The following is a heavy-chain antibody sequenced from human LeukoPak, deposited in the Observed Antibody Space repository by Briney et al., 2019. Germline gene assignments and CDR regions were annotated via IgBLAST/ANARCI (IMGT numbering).Heavy chain of an antibody. CDR1: GGIFSSYA. J-gene: IGHJ6*02. Sequence: GASVKVSCKASGGIFSSYAISWVRQAPGQGLEWMGGIIPIFGTANYAQKFQGRVTITADESTSTAYMELSSLRSEDTAVYYCARDYGSGSYDIYYYYYGMDVWGQGTTVTVSS. V-gene: IGHV1-69*13. CDR3: ARDYGSGSYDIYYYYYGMDV. D-gene: IGHD3-10*01. CDR2: IIPIFGTA.